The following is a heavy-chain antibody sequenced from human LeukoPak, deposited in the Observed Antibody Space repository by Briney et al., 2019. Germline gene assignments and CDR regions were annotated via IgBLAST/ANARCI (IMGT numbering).Heavy chain of an antibody. Sequence: PSETLSLTCSVSVGSFSGSYYWVWIRQPPGKGLEWIGSLYSGGRIYYNPSLMSRVTTSVDTSKNLFSLKLTSVTAADTAVYYCARVNIPGGGGAFDIWGQGTMVTVSS. V-gene: IGHV4-39*07. CDR3: ARVNIPGGGGAFDI. CDR2: LYSGGRI. J-gene: IGHJ3*02. CDR1: VGSFSGSYY. D-gene: IGHD3-16*01.